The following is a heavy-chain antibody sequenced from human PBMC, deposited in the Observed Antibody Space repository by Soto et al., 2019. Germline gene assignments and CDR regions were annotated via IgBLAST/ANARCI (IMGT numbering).Heavy chain of an antibody. Sequence: QVQLVQSGAEVKKPGASVKVSCKAFGDTFTSYGINWVRQAPGQGLEGMGWISAYNGNTNYAQKLQDRVTMTTDTSTSTAYMELRSLRSDDTAVYYCARDYYDRSGYYLADFDYWGQGTLVTVSA. V-gene: IGHV1-18*01. CDR3: ARDYYDRSGYYLADFDY. J-gene: IGHJ4*02. CDR1: GDTFTSYG. CDR2: ISAYNGNT. D-gene: IGHD3-22*01.